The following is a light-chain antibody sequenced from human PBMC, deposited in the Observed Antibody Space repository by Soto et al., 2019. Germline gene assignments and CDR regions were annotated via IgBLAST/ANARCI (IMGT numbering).Light chain of an antibody. CDR2: ATS. Sequence: EIVVTQSPATLSVSPGERATLSCRASQSVGNNFAWYQQKPGQAPRLLIFATSTRDTGVPARFRGSGSGTEFTLPISSLQSEDFAVYYCQQYGDWPLTFGGGAKVQIE. J-gene: IGKJ4*01. CDR1: QSVGNN. V-gene: IGKV3-15*01. CDR3: QQYGDWPLT.